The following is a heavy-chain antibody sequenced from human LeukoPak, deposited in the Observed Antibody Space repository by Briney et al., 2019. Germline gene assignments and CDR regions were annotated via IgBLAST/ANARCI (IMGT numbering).Heavy chain of an antibody. J-gene: IGHJ4*02. CDR2: IYYSGST. CDR1: GGSISSSSYY. Sequence: SETLSLTCTVSGGSISSSSYYWGWIRQPPGKGLEWIGSIYYSGSTYYNPSLKSRVTISVDTSKNQFSLKLSSVTAADTAVYYCARHVRGLDIAVAGYFDYWGQGTLVTVSS. V-gene: IGHV4-39*01. CDR3: ARHVRGLDIAVAGYFDY. D-gene: IGHD6-19*01.